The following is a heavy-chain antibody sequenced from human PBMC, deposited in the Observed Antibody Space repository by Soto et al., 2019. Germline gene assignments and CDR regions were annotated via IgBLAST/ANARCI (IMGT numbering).Heavy chain of an antibody. V-gene: IGHV1-69*12. CDR1: GGTFSSYA. CDR3: ARDVIAAAGTAG. CDR2: IIPIFGTA. J-gene: IGHJ4*02. D-gene: IGHD6-13*01. Sequence: QVQLVQSGAEVKKPGSSVKVSCKASGGTFSSYAISWVRQAPGQGLEWMGGIIPIFGTANYAQKFQGRVTMNAEESTSTAYMELSSLRSEDAAVYYCARDVIAAAGTAGWGQGTLVTVSS.